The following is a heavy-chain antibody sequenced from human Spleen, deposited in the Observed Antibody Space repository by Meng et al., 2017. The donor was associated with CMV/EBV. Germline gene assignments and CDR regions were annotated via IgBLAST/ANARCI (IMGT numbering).Heavy chain of an antibody. D-gene: IGHD6-19*01. Sequence: GGSLRLSCAASGFTFSSYGMHWARQAPGKGLEWVAFIRYDGSNKYYADSVKGRFTISRDNSKNTLYLQMNSLRAEDTAVYYCAKDLDSSGWAGLFDYWGQGTLVTVSS. CDR3: AKDLDSSGWAGLFDY. V-gene: IGHV3-30*02. J-gene: IGHJ4*02. CDR1: GFTFSSYG. CDR2: IRYDGSNK.